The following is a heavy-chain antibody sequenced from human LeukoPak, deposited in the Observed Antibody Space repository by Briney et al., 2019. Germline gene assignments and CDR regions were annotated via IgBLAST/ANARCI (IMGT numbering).Heavy chain of an antibody. Sequence: PGGSLRLSCAASGITFNSYTMNWVRQAPGKGLEWVSSISSSSSYIYYAASVKGRFTIPRDNAKNSLYLQMNSLRAEDTAVYYCAREAYSSSWYFSDYYYYYMDVWGKGTTVTISS. CDR1: GITFNSYT. V-gene: IGHV3-21*01. D-gene: IGHD6-13*01. CDR3: AREAYSSSWYFSDYYYYYMDV. J-gene: IGHJ6*03. CDR2: ISSSSSYI.